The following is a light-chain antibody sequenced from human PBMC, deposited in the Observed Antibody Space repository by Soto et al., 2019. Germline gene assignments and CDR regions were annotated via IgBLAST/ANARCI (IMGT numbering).Light chain of an antibody. CDR1: QSVNRNY. CDR2: GAS. Sequence: EIVLTQSPDTLSLSPGDRATLSCRASQSVNRNYLGWYQQKPGQPPRLLINGASNRATGIPDRFLAGGSGTDFTLTISRLEPEDFAVYFCQQFGDSPPLTFGGGTKVEI. CDR3: QQFGDSPPLT. J-gene: IGKJ4*01. V-gene: IGKV3-20*01.